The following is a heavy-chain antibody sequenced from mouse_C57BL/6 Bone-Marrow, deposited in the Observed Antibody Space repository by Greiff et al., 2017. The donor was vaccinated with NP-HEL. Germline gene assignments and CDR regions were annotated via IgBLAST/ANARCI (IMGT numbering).Heavy chain of an antibody. V-gene: IGHV14-4*01. D-gene: IGHD2-4*01. CDR1: GFNIKDDY. CDR3: TTEDYDGFAY. J-gene: IGHJ3*01. Sequence: VQLQQSGAELVRPGASVKLSCTASGFNIKDDYMHWVKQRPEQGLAWIGWIDPENGDTEYASKFQGKATITADTASNTAYLQLSSLTAEDTAGYYFTTEDYDGFAYWGQGTLVTVSA. CDR2: IDPENGDT.